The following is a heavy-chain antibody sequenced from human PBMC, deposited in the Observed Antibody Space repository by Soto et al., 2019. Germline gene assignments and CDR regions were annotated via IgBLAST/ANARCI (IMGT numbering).Heavy chain of an antibody. CDR1: GFTFSSYG. D-gene: IGHD6-13*01. Sequence: PGGSLRLSCAASGFTFSSYGMHWVRQAPGKGLEWVAVISYDGSNKYYADSVKGRFTISRDNSKNTLYLQMNSLRAEDTAVYYCAKLGYSSSWLYYYYGMDVWGQGXTVTVSS. CDR3: AKLGYSSSWLYYYYGMDV. J-gene: IGHJ6*02. V-gene: IGHV3-30*18. CDR2: ISYDGSNK.